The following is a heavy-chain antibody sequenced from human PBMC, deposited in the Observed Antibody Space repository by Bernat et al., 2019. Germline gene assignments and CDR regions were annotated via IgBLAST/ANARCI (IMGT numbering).Heavy chain of an antibody. J-gene: IGHJ5*02. V-gene: IGHV3-48*03. Sequence: EVQLVETGGGLVQPGGSLRLSCAASGFTFSSYEMNWVRQAPGKGLEWVSYISSSGSTIYYADSVKGRFTISRDNAKNSLYLQMNSLRAEDTAVYYCARGLRYCSSTSGYNWFDPWGQGTLVTVSS. D-gene: IGHD2-2*01. CDR2: ISSSGSTI. CDR1: GFTFSSYE. CDR3: ARGLRYCSSTSGYNWFDP.